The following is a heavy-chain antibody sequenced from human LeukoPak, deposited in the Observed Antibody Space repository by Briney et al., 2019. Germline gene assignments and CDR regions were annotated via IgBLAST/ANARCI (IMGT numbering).Heavy chain of an antibody. Sequence: GGSLRLSCAASGFTFSSYEMNWVRRAPGKGLEWVSYISSSGSTIYYADSVKGRFTISRDNAKNSLYLQMNSLRAEDTAVYYCAELGITMIGGVWGKGTTVTVSS. CDR3: AELGITMIGGV. J-gene: IGHJ6*04. V-gene: IGHV3-48*03. CDR2: ISSSGSTI. CDR1: GFTFSSYE. D-gene: IGHD3-10*02.